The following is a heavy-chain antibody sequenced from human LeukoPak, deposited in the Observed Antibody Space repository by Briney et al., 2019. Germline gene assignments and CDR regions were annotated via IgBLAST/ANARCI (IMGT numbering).Heavy chain of an antibody. V-gene: IGHV3-7*04. Sequence: PGGSLRLSCAASEFTFSSYSMSWVRQAPGKGLEWVANIKQDGSEKYYVDSVKGRFTISRDNAKDSLYLQMNSLRAEDTAVYYCARVLYGDSHPYFDYWGQGTLVTVSS. J-gene: IGHJ4*02. D-gene: IGHD4-17*01. CDR2: IKQDGSEK. CDR3: ARVLYGDSHPYFDY. CDR1: EFTFSSYS.